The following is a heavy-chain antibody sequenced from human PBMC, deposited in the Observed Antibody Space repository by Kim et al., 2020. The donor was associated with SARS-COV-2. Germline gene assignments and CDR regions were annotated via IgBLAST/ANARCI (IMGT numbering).Heavy chain of an antibody. J-gene: IGHJ6*02. D-gene: IGHD3-3*01. CDR2: IIPIFGTA. Sequence: SVKVSCKASGGTFSSYAISWVRQAPGQGLEWMGGIIPIFGTANYAQKFQGRVTITADESTSTAYMELSSLRSEDTAVYYCARDPAHYDFWSGYYLYYYGMDVWGQGTTVTVSS. CDR1: GGTFSSYA. CDR3: ARDPAHYDFWSGYYLYYYGMDV. V-gene: IGHV1-69*13.